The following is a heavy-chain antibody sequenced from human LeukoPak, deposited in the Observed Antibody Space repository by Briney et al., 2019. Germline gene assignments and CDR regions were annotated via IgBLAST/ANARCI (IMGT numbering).Heavy chain of an antibody. CDR1: GGSFSGYY. CDR2: INHSGST. CDR3: ARATVTTGANWFDP. J-gene: IGHJ5*02. D-gene: IGHD4-17*01. Sequence: SETLSLTCAVYGGSFSGYYWSWIRQPPGKGLEWIGEINHSGSTNYNPSLKSRVTISVDTSKNQFSLKLSSVTAADTAVYYCARATVTTGANWFDPWGQGTLVTVSS. V-gene: IGHV4-34*01.